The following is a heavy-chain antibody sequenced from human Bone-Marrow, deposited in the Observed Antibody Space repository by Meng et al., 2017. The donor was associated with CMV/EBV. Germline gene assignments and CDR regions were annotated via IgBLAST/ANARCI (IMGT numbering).Heavy chain of an antibody. J-gene: IGHJ4*02. D-gene: IGHD3-3*01. CDR3: ARDVTSLEWLSLYFDY. V-gene: IGHV3-21*01. Sequence: FNFSSLRMNWVRQAPGKGLEWVSSISSSSNFIYYADSLKGRFTISRDNAKNSLFLQMNSLRAEDTAVYYCARDVTSLEWLSLYFDYWGQGTLVTVSS. CDR2: ISSSSNFI. CDR1: FNFSSLR.